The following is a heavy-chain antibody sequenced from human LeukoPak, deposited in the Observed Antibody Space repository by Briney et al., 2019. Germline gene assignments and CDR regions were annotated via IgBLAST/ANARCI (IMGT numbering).Heavy chain of an antibody. V-gene: IGHV3-21*01. CDR3: ARGRIAVANWFDP. CDR2: ISSSSIYI. CDR1: GFPFSSYS. Sequence: PGGSLRLSCAASGFPFSSYSMNWVRQAPGKGLEWVSSISSSSIYIYYADSVKGRFTISRDNAKNSLYLQMNSLRAEDTAVYYCARGRIAVANWFDPWGQGTLVTVSS. D-gene: IGHD6-19*01. J-gene: IGHJ5*02.